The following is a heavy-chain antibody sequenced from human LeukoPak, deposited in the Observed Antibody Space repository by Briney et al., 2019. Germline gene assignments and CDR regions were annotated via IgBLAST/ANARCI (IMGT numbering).Heavy chain of an antibody. J-gene: IGHJ4*02. CDR1: GFPSGNYA. D-gene: IGHD1-26*01. CDR2: ITGSGGYT. V-gene: IGHV3-23*01. Sequence: GGSLRLSCTASGFPSGNYAVSWVRQAPGKGLEWVSTITGSGGYTYYADSVKGRFTISRDDSKNTLYLQMNSLRAEDTAVYYCAKENSGKYPDYWGQGTLVTVSS. CDR3: AKENSGKYPDY.